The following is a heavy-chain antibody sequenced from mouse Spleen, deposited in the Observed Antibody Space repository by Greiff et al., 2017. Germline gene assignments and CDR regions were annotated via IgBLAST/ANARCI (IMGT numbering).Heavy chain of an antibody. CDR1: GYTFTSYY. D-gene: IGHD2-1*01. CDR3: ARGRVYYGNYGYFDV. Sequence: QVQLQQSGPELVKPGASVRISCKASGYTFTSYYIHWVKQRPGQGLEWIGWIYPGNVNTKYNEKFKGKATLTADKSSSTAYMQLSSLTSEDSAVYFCARGRVYYGNYGYFDVWGAGTTVTVSS. J-gene: IGHJ1*01. CDR2: IYPGNVNT. V-gene: IGHV1S56*01.